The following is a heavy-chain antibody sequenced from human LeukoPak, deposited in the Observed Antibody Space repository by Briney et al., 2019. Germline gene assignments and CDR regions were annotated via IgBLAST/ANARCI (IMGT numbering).Heavy chain of an antibody. Sequence: PGGSLRLSCAASGFTFSSYGMHWVRQAPGKGLEWVAFIRYDGSNKYYADSVKGRFTISRDNSKNTLYLQMNSLRAEDTAVYYCAKDIVVVPAAPSFDYWGQGTLVTVSS. V-gene: IGHV3-30*02. CDR1: GFTFSSYG. CDR2: IRYDGSNK. CDR3: AKDIVVVPAAPSFDY. J-gene: IGHJ4*02. D-gene: IGHD2-2*01.